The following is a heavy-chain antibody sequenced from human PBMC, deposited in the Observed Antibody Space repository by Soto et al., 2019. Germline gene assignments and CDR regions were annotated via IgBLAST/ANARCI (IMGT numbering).Heavy chain of an antibody. CDR1: GGSISSYY. CDR3: ARDQGQAAGTVYYYYGMDV. Sequence: SGTLSLTCTVSGGSISSYYWGWIRQPAGKGLEWIGRIYTSGSTNYNPSLKSRVTMSVDTSKNQFSLKLSSVTAADTAVYYCARDQGQAAGTVYYYYGMDVWGQGTTVTVSS. D-gene: IGHD6-13*01. CDR2: IYTSGST. V-gene: IGHV4-4*07. J-gene: IGHJ6*02.